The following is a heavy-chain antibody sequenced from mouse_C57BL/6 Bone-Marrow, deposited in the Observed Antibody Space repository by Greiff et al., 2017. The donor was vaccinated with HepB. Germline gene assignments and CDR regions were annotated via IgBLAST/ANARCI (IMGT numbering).Heavy chain of an antibody. V-gene: IGHV1-85*01. CDR1: GYTFTSYD. D-gene: IGHD2-4*01. Sequence: QVQLQQSGPELVKPGASVKLSCKASGYTFTSYDINWVKQRPGQGLEWIGWIYPRDGSTKYNEKFKGKATLTVDISSSTAYMELHSLTSEDSAVYFCASVRLRQGHYFDYWGQGTTLTVSS. J-gene: IGHJ2*01. CDR2: IYPRDGST. CDR3: ASVRLRQGHYFDY.